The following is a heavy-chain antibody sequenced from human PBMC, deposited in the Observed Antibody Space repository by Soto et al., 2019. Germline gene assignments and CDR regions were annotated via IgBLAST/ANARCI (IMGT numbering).Heavy chain of an antibody. J-gene: IGHJ4*02. CDR3: ATGRGGSWSLTPRVAF. D-gene: IGHD3-10*01. CDR2: VSGGGDTT. V-gene: IGHV3-23*01. CDR1: GFTFNNYA. Sequence: EVQLLESGGGLVQPGGSLRLSCAASGFTFNNYAMTWVRQAPGKGLEWVSAVSGGGDTTSYADSVKGRVTVSRDGSTNKLSMQKSSLRAEDTALYYCATGRGGSWSLTPRVAFWGQGSLVTVSS.